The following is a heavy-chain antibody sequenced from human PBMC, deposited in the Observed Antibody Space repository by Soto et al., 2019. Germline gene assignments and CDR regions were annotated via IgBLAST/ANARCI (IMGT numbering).Heavy chain of an antibody. J-gene: IGHJ4*02. Sequence: GVSRWLACTTSSFAFSDHYRNWVPQAPGKGLEWVGRIRNKANSYTTEYAASVKDRFTISRDDSENSLYLQMNSLRTEDTALYYCSRPGIVATAYYCDYWGQGT. CDR3: SRPGIVATAYYCDY. CDR2: IRNKANSYTT. V-gene: IGHV3-72*01. CDR1: SFAFSDHY. D-gene: IGHD5-12*01.